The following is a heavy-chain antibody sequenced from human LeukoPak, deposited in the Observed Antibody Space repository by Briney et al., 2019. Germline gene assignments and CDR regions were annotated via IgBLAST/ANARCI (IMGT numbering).Heavy chain of an antibody. CDR2: IYYSGST. D-gene: IGHD2-8*01. Sequence: NTSETLSLTCTVSGVSVSSGSYYWSWIRQPPGKGLEWIGYIYYSGSTNYNPSLKSRVTISVDTSKNQFSLTLSSVTAADTAVYDCASCTNAVMEFDYWGQGPLVTVSS. V-gene: IGHV4-61*01. J-gene: IGHJ4*02. CDR3: ASCTNAVMEFDY. CDR1: GVSVSSGSYY.